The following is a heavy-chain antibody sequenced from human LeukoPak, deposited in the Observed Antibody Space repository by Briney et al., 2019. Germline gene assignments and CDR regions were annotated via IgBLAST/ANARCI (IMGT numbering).Heavy chain of an antibody. J-gene: IGHJ6*02. CDR2: INPDTGAT. D-gene: IGHD2-2*01. CDR1: RYTFTGYY. V-gene: IGHV1-2*02. CDR3: TRDHCSYINCYEDYYYGMDF. Sequence: GASVQVSCKASRYTFTGYYMHWVRQAPGQGVEWVDWINPDTGATDIPPIFEGRVHMTRDTSINAAYMELSRLRSDDTAVYYCTRDHCSYINCYEDYYYGMDFWGQGTTVTVSS.